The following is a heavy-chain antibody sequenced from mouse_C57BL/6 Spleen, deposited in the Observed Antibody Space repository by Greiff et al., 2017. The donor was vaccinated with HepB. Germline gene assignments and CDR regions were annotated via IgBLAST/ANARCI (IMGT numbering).Heavy chain of an antibody. CDR2: IDPETGGT. Sequence: QVQLKESGAELVRPGASVTLSCKASGYTFTDYDMHWVKQTPVHGLEWIGAIDPETGGTAYNQKFKGKAILTADKSSSTAYMELRSLTSEDSAVYYCTRWLLFWGQGTLVTVSA. V-gene: IGHV1-15*01. CDR1: GYTFTDYD. J-gene: IGHJ3*01. D-gene: IGHD2-3*01. CDR3: TRWLLF.